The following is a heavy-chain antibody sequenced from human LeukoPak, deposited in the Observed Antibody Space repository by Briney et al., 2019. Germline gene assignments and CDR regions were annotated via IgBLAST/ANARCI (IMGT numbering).Heavy chain of an antibody. J-gene: IGHJ5*02. V-gene: IGHV3-23*01. Sequence: PGGSLRLSCAASGFTFSSYGMSWVRQAPGKGLEWVSAISGSGGSTYYADSVKGRFTISRDNSKNTLYLQMNSLKTEDTAVYYCTTDRMIYATNWAVSWFDPWGQGTLVTVSS. CDR1: GFTFSSYG. CDR3: TTDRMIYATNWAVSWFDP. D-gene: IGHD2-8*01. CDR2: ISGSGGST.